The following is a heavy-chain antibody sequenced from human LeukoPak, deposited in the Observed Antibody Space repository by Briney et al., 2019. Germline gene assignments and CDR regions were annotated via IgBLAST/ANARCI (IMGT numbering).Heavy chain of an antibody. CDR1: GFTFRNYD. CDR2: IVIGGDT. Sequence: GGSPRLSCGASGFTFRNYDMHWVRQAAGKGLEWVSTIVIGGDTYYPGSVKGRFTISRENAKNSLYLQMNSLRAGDTAVYYCARGEFYGSGSYLFDYWGQGTLVTVSS. J-gene: IGHJ4*02. V-gene: IGHV3-13*01. D-gene: IGHD3-10*01. CDR3: ARGEFYGSGSYLFDY.